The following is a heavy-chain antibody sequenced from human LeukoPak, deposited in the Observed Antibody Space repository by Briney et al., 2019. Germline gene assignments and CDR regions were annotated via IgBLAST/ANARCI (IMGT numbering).Heavy chain of an antibody. CDR3: ASLIAVAGTQFDY. CDR1: XYTFTRYY. D-gene: IGHD6-19*01. J-gene: IGHJ4*02. CDR2: INPNSGGT. Sequence: VKVSCKXSXYTFTRYYMHWVRQAPGQGLEWMGIINPNSGGTSYAQDFQGRVTMTRDTSTSTVYMELSSLRFEDTAVYYCASLIAVAGTQFDYWGQGTLVTVSS. V-gene: IGHV1-46*01.